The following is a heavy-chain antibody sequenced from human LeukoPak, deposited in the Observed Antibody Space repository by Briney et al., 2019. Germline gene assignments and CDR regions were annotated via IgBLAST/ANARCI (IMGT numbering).Heavy chain of an antibody. J-gene: IGHJ4*02. CDR2: IIPIFGTA. CDR3: ARAWHDSSGYYS. V-gene: IGHV1-69*06. Sequence: SVKVSCKVSGYTLTELSMHWVRQAPGKGLEWMGGIIPIFGTANYAQKFQGRVTITADKSTSTAYMELSSLRSEDTAVYYCARAWHDSSGYYSWGQGTLVTVSS. CDR1: GYTLTELS. D-gene: IGHD3-22*01.